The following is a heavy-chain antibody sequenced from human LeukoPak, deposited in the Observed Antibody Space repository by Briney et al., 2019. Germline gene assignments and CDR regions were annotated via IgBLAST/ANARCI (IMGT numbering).Heavy chain of an antibody. D-gene: IGHD6-19*01. V-gene: IGHV3-9*01. J-gene: IGHJ5*02. Sequence: PGRSLRLSCAASGFTFDDYAMHWVRQAPGKGLEWVSGISWNSGSIGYADSVKVRFTISRDNAKNSLYLQMNSLRAEDTAVYYCARPYSSGWDNWFDPWGQGTLVTVSS. CDR1: GFTFDDYA. CDR2: ISWNSGSI. CDR3: ARPYSSGWDNWFDP.